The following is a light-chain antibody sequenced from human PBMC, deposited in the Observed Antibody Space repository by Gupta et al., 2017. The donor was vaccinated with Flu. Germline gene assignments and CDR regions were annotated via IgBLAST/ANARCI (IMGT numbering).Light chain of an antibody. CDR2: TND. V-gene: IGLV1-44*01. CDR1: SSNIGSKA. CDR3: GTGDDSLLWV. Sequence: QSVLTQPPSASGTPGQRVIISCSGSSSNIGSKAVNWYQQLPGTAPKLLIYTNDQRPSGVPARFSGSKSGTAASLAISGRQAEEEADYYCGTGDDSLLWVFGGGTKVTVL. J-gene: IGLJ3*02.